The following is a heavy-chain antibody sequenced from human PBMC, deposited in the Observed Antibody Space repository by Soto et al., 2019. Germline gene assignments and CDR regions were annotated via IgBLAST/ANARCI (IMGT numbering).Heavy chain of an antibody. CDR1: GFTFDDYA. Sequence: GGSLRLSCAASGFTFDDYAMHWVRQAPGKGLEWVSLISGDGGSTYYAVSVKGRFTISRDNSKNSRYLQMNSLRTEDTALYYCAKDNKRRYYDFWSGYYDYWGQGTLVTVSS. CDR2: ISGDGGST. J-gene: IGHJ4*02. CDR3: AKDNKRRYYDFWSGYYDY. V-gene: IGHV3-43*02. D-gene: IGHD3-3*01.